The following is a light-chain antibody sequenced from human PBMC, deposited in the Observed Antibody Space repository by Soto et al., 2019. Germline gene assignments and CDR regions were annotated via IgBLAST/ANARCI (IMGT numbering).Light chain of an antibody. CDR2: EVS. CDR3: SSYAGNNNGV. CDR1: SSDVGGYNY. Sequence: QSALTQPPSASGSPGQAVTFSCTGTSSDVGGYNYVSWYQQHPDKAPKLMIYEVSKRPSGVPDRFSGSKSGNTASLTVSGLQAEDEADYFCSSYAGNNNGVFGGGTKLTVL. V-gene: IGLV2-8*01. J-gene: IGLJ3*02.